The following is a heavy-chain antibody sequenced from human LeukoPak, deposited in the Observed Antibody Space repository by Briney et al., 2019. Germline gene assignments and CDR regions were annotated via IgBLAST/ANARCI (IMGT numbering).Heavy chain of an antibody. Sequence: TGGSLRLSCAASGFKFDDYGMSWVRQAPGKGLEGVCDINWNGAWTGYADSVEGRFTISKDNAKNSLYLQMNSLRAEDTALYYCAGYYYDSSRGFDLWGQGTLVTVSA. V-gene: IGHV3-20*04. CDR3: AGYYYDSSRGFDL. CDR2: INWNGAWT. J-gene: IGHJ5*02. D-gene: IGHD3-22*01. CDR1: GFKFDDYG.